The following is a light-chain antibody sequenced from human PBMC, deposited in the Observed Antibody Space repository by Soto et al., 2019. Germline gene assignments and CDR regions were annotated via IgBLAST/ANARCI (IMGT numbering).Light chain of an antibody. V-gene: IGKV3-20*01. Sequence: EIVLTQSPGTLSLSPGEGATLSCRASQSVSSSFLAWYQQKPGQAPRLLIYGASSRATGIPDRFSGSGSGTDFTLTISRLEPEDFAVYYCQQYDSSPYTSGQGTKLEIK. CDR3: QQYDSSPYT. CDR1: QSVSSSF. J-gene: IGKJ2*01. CDR2: GAS.